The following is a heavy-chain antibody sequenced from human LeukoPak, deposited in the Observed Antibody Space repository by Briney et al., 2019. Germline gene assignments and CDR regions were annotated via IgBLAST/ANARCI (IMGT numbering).Heavy chain of an antibody. V-gene: IGHV3-48*04. J-gene: IGHJ3*02. D-gene: IGHD2-15*01. CDR2: ISSSSSTI. CDR3: GTADIVVVVAASPHDAFDI. CDR1: GFTFSSYS. Sequence: GGSLRLSCAASGFTFSSYSMNWVRQAPGKGLEWVSYISSSSSTIYYADSVKGRFTISRDNAKNSLYLQMNSLRAEDTAVYYCGTADIVVVVAASPHDAFDIWGQGTMVTVSS.